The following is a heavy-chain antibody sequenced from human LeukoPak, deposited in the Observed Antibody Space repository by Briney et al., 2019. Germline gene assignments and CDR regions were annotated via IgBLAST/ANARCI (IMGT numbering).Heavy chain of an antibody. J-gene: IGHJ3*02. CDR1: EFTFSSYE. V-gene: IGHV3-74*01. D-gene: IGHD2-21*02. CDR3: ASLVVTDDWAFDI. CDR2: IYTDGTTK. Sequence: PGGSLRLSCAASEFTFSSYEMNWVRQAPGKGLVWVSAIYTDGTTKRYADSVKGRFTISRDNAKNTLYLQMNSLSVEDTAVYYCASLVVTDDWAFDIWGQGTMVTVS.